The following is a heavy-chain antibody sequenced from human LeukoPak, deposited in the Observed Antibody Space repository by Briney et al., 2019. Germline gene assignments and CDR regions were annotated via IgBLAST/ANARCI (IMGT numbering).Heavy chain of an antibody. CDR2: ISYDGRNK. CDR3: ARTGYSSSWYYFDY. J-gene: IGHJ4*02. D-gene: IGHD6-13*01. V-gene: IGHV3-30*04. CDR1: GFTFSSYA. Sequence: PGRSLRLSCAASGFTFSSYAMHWVRQAPGKGLEWVAVISYDGRNKYYADSVKGRFTISRDNSKNTLYLQMNSLKAEDTAVYYCARTGYSSSWYYFDYWGQGTLVTVSS.